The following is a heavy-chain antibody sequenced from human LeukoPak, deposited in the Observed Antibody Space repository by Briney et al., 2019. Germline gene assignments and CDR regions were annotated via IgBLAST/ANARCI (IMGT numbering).Heavy chain of an antibody. D-gene: IGHD3-22*01. J-gene: IGHJ4*02. Sequence: GGSLRLSCAASGFTFSSYWMSWVRQAPGKGLEWVANINQDGSEKYYVDSVKGRFTISRDNVKDSLYLQMNSLRAEDTAVYYCAKAYYDSSGYADYWGQGTLVTVSS. CDR3: AKAYYDSSGYADY. CDR1: GFTFSSYW. CDR2: INQDGSEK. V-gene: IGHV3-7*03.